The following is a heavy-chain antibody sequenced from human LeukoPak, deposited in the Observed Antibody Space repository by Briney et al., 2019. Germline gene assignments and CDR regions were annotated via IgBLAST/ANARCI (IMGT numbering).Heavy chain of an antibody. D-gene: IGHD4-17*01. J-gene: IGHJ6*02. CDR2: ISAYNGNT. CDR1: GYTFTSYG. V-gene: IGHV1-18*01. CDR3: ARDPNDYGDQRGYYYGMDV. Sequence: GASVKVSCKASGYTFTSYGISWVRQAPGQGLEWMGWISAYNGNTNYAQKLQGRVTMTTDTSTSTAYMELRSLRSDDTAVYYCARDPNDYGDQRGYYYGMDVWGQGTTVTVSS.